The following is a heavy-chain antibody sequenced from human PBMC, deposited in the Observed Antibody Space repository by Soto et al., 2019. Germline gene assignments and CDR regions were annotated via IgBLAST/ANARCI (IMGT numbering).Heavy chain of an antibody. Sequence: SDTLSLTCSFPCRSIHIYYCPWIRKPPGKGLEWIGYVYYTGTTNYKPSLKTRVTISVDTSKNQFSLKLTSVTAADTAMYYCARASMTTIPMDVWGRGTMVT. CDR3: ARASMTTIPMDV. D-gene: IGHD4-17*01. CDR2: VYYTGTT. V-gene: IGHV4-59*07. CDR1: CRSIHIYY. J-gene: IGHJ6*02.